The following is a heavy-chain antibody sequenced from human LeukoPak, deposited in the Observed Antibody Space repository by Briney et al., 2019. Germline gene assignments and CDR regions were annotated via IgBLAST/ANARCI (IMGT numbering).Heavy chain of an antibody. CDR2: IIPILGIA. CDR3: ARSYGSYYYDSSGYWY. CDR1: GYSFSSYA. J-gene: IGHJ4*02. D-gene: IGHD3-22*01. Sequence: SVKVSRKASGYSFSSYAISWVRQAPGQGLEWMGRIIPILGIANYAQKFQGRVTITADKSTSTAYMELSSLRSEDTAVYYCARSYGSYYYDSSGYWYWGQGTLVTVSS. V-gene: IGHV1-69*04.